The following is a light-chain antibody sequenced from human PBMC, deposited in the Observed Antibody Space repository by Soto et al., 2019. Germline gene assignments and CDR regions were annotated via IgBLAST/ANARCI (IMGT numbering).Light chain of an antibody. CDR2: DAS. CDR3: QQRSNPYT. V-gene: IGKV3-11*01. Sequence: EIVLTQSPATLSLSPGERATLSCRASQSVSSYLAWYQQKPGQAPRLLIYDASNRATGIPARFSGSGSGTDFTLTNRSLEPEDFAVYYCQQRSNPYTFGQGTKLEIK. J-gene: IGKJ2*01. CDR1: QSVSSY.